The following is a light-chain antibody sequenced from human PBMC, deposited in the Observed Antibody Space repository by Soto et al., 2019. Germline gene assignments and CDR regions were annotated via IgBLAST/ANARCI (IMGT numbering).Light chain of an antibody. V-gene: IGKV3-20*01. CDR2: LAS. CDR1: KSVIISY. J-gene: IGKJ1*01. Sequence: ESVLTQSPGTLSLSPGERAPLPCMASKSVIISYLAWYQQKPGQAPRLLIYLASSRAAGLPDRFSGSGSGTDFTLTISRLKPEDFAVYYCQQYGSSPWTFGQGTKMDI. CDR3: QQYGSSPWT.